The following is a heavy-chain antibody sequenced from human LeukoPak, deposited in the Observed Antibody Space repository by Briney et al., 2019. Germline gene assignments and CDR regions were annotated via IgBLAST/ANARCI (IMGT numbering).Heavy chain of an antibody. V-gene: IGHV3-30*02. Sequence: GGSLRLSCAASGFTFSSYGMHWVRQAPGKGLEWVAFIRYDGSNKYYADSVKGRFTISRDNSKNTLYLQMNSLRAEDTAVYYCAKDFAVVIPGGYFDYWGRGTLVTVSS. CDR1: GFTFSSYG. J-gene: IGHJ4*02. D-gene: IGHD3-22*01. CDR2: IRYDGSNK. CDR3: AKDFAVVIPGGYFDY.